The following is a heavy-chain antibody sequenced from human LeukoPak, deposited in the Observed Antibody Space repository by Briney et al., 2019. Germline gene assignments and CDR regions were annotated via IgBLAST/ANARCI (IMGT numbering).Heavy chain of an antibody. J-gene: IGHJ3*02. D-gene: IGHD6-19*01. CDR2: ISSSSSYI. CDR3: ARVVAVAGGAFDI. Sequence: PGGSLRLSCAASGFTFSSYSMNWVRQAPGKGLEWVSSISSSSSYIYYADSVKGRFTISRDNAKNSLYLQMNSLRAEDTAVYYCARVVAVAGGAFDIWGQGTMVTVSS. CDR1: GFTFSSYS. V-gene: IGHV3-21*01.